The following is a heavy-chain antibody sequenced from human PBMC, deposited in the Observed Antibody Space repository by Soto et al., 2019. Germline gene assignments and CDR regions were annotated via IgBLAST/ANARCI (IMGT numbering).Heavy chain of an antibody. J-gene: IGHJ3*02. CDR3: AKGLGDGYNDAFDI. D-gene: IGHD5-12*01. V-gene: IGHV3-9*01. CDR1: GFTFDDYA. CDR2: ISWNSGSI. Sequence: SLKISCAASGFTFDDYAMHWVRQAPGKGLEWVSGISWNSGSIGYADSVKGRFTISRDNAKNSLYLQMNSLRAEDTALYYCAKGLGDGYNDAFDIWGQGTMVTVSS.